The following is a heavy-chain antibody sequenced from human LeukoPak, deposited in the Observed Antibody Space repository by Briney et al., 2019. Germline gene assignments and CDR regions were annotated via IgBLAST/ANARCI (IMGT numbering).Heavy chain of an antibody. D-gene: IGHD2-15*01. CDR1: GGSISSYY. CDR2: IYYSGST. J-gene: IGHJ5*02. V-gene: IGHV4-59*01. Sequence: SETLSLTCTVSGGSISSYYWSWIRQPPGKGLEWIGYIYYSGSTNYNPSLKSRVTISVDTSKNQFSLKLSSVTAADTAVYYCARGVVVAATPGWFDPWGQGTLVTVSS. CDR3: ARGVVVAATPGWFDP.